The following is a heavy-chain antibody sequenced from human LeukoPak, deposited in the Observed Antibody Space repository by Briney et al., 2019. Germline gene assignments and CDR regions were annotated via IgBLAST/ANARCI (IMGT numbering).Heavy chain of an antibody. J-gene: IGHJ4*02. CDR2: ISSSGSTI. D-gene: IGHD1-7*01. V-gene: IGHV3-11*04. CDR1: GFTFSDYY. Sequence: GGSLRLSCAASGFTFSDYYMSWIRQAPGKGLEWVSYISSSGSTIYYADSVKGRFTISRDNSKNTLYLQMNGLRAEDTAVYYCAKDLTGTTDYWGQGTLVTVSS. CDR3: AKDLTGTTDY.